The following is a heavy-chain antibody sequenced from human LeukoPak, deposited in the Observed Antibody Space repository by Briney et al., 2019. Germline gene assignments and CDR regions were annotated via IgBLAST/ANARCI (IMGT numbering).Heavy chain of an antibody. CDR3: ARAVRRTYGRSTAVYFDY. CDR2: ISSSGSTA. Sequence: PGGSLRLSCAASGFTFSDYYIYWIRQAPGKGLEWVSHISSSGSTAYYADSVKGRFIISRDNAKNSLYLQMNSLRAEDTAVYYCARAVRRTYGRSTAVYFDYWGQGTLVTVSS. D-gene: IGHD3-10*01. J-gene: IGHJ4*02. V-gene: IGHV3-11*01. CDR1: GFTFSDYY.